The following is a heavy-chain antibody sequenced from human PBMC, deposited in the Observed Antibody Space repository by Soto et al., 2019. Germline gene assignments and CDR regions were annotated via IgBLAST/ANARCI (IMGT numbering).Heavy chain of an antibody. CDR3: AMGYCSSTSCYRDY. D-gene: IGHD2-2*02. CDR1: GGTFSSYT. Sequence: QVQLVQSGAEVKKPGSSVKVSCKASGGTFSSYTISWVRQAPGQGLEWMGRIIPILGIANYAQKFQGRVTITADKSTSTAFMELSSLRSEVTAVYYCAMGYCSSTSCYRDYGGQGTLVTVSS. V-gene: IGHV1-69*02. J-gene: IGHJ4*02. CDR2: IIPILGIA.